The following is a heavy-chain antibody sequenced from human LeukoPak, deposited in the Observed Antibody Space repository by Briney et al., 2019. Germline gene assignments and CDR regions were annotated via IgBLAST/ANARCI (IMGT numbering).Heavy chain of an antibody. CDR3: ARSYSSGWNIFDY. CDR2: IYYSGST. J-gene: IGHJ4*02. V-gene: IGHV4-59*08. D-gene: IGHD6-19*01. Sequence: TSGTLSLTCTVSGGSISSYYWSWIPQPPGKGLGGIGYIYYSGSTNYNPSLKSRVTISVDTSKNQFSLKLSSVTAADTAVYYCARSYSSGWNIFDYWGQGTLVTVSS. CDR1: GGSISSYY.